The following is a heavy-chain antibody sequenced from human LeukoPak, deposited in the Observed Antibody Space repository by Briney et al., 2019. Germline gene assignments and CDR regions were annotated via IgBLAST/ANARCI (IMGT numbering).Heavy chain of an antibody. D-gene: IGHD1-7*01. CDR3: ARGNWSYGY. CDR2: IYDSGST. V-gene: IGHV4-59*01. CDR1: GGSFSSYY. J-gene: IGHJ4*02. Sequence: SETLSLTCAVYGGSFSSYYWSWIRQPPGKGLEWIGYIYDSGSTNYNPSLKSRVTISVDTSTNKFSLKLSSVTAADTAVYYCARGNWSYGYWGQGTLVTVSS.